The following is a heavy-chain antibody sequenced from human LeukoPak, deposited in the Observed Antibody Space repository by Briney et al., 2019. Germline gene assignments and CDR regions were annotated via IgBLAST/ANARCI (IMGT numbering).Heavy chain of an antibody. Sequence: ASVKVSCKASGYTFTSYGISWVRQAPGQGLEWMGWISAYNGNTNYAQKLQGRVTMTTDTSTSTAYMELRSLRSDDTAVYYCARAPEYSSSWPTFDYWGQGTLVTVSS. CDR1: GYTFTSYG. V-gene: IGHV1-18*01. J-gene: IGHJ4*02. D-gene: IGHD6-13*01. CDR3: ARAPEYSSSWPTFDY. CDR2: ISAYNGNT.